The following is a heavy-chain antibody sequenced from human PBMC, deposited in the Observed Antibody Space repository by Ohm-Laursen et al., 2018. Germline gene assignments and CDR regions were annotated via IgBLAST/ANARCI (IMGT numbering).Heavy chain of an antibody. D-gene: IGHD6-13*01. Sequence: SVKVSCNASGYTFTNYYMHWVRQAPGQGLEWMGWINPNSGGTNYAQKFQGRVTMTRDTSISTAYMELSRLRSDDTAVYYCARGYIAAAGYYYYGMDVWGQGTTVTVSS. CDR2: INPNSGGT. CDR3: ARGYIAAAGYYYYGMDV. V-gene: IGHV1-2*02. CDR1: GYTFTNYY. J-gene: IGHJ6*02.